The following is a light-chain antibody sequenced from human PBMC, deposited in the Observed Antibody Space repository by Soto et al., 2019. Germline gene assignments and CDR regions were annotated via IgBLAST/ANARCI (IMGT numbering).Light chain of an antibody. CDR1: QSVSNSH. Sequence: EIVMTQSPATLSVSPGERATLSCRASQSVSNSHLAWHQQKPGQAPRLLIFGVSNRAAGIPDRFSGSGSETDFALTIYRMEAEDYAVYYCQQYDKSPLSFGGGNKVDIK. V-gene: IGKV3-20*01. CDR3: QQYDKSPLS. CDR2: GVS. J-gene: IGKJ4*01.